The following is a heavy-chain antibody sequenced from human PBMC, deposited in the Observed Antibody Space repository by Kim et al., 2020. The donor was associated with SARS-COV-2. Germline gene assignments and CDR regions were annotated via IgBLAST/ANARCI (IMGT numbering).Heavy chain of an antibody. J-gene: IGHJ4*02. D-gene: IGHD3-10*01. CDR3: AKDSVPGKRSGRPFDF. Sequence: SGQGRFTISRDNPKNTLYLQMNRLRAEDTAVYYCAKDSVPGKRSGRPFDFWGQGTLVTVSS. V-gene: IGHV3-30*02.